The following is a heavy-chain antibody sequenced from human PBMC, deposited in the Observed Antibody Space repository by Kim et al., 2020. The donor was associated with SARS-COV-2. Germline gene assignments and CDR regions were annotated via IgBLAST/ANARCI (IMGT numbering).Heavy chain of an antibody. D-gene: IGHD2-15*01. CDR1: GFTFSSYA. CDR2: ISYDGSNK. CDR3: ARDGRSYYYMDV. J-gene: IGHJ6*03. Sequence: GGSLRLSCAASGFTFSSYAMHWVRQAPGKGLEWVAVISYDGSNKYYADSVKGRFTISRDNSKNTLYLQMNSLRAEDTAVYYCARDGRSYYYMDVWGKGTTVTVSS. V-gene: IGHV3-30-3*01.